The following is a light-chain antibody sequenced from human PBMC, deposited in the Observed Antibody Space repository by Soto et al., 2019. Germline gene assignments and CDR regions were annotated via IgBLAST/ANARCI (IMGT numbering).Light chain of an antibody. CDR3: QQRSRWPPYS. Sequence: EIVVTQSLATLSLSPGERATLSCRASQSVSSYLAWYQQKPGQAPRHLIYDASNRATGIPARFSGSGSGTDLTLTVRSLEPEECAVYYSQQRSRWPPYSLGKGTKLEIK. V-gene: IGKV3-11*01. CDR2: DAS. CDR1: QSVSSY. J-gene: IGKJ2*01.